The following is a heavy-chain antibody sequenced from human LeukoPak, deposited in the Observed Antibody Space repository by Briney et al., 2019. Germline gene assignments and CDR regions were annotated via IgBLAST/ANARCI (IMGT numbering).Heavy chain of an antibody. CDR1: GGTFNSYG. CDR2: IIPIFGTS. J-gene: IGHJ6*04. CDR3: ARSNYYGSGTPDYYYYGMDV. D-gene: IGHD3-10*01. V-gene: IGHV1-69*13. Sequence: ASVKVSCKATGGTFNSYGVSWVRQAPGQGLEWMGGIIPIFGTSTYAQKFQGRVTITADESTSTAYMELSSLRSEDTAVYYCARSNYYGSGTPDYYYYGMDVWGIGTTVTVSS.